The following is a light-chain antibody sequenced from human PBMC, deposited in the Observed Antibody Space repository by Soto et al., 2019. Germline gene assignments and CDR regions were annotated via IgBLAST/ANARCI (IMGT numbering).Light chain of an antibody. Sequence: QSALTQPPSASGSPGQSVTISCTGTSSDVGAYKYVSWYQQYPGTAPKLMIYDVSKRPSGVPDRFSGSKSGNTASLTVSGHQAEDEADYYCASYVGSDIWVFGGGTKLTVL. CDR2: DVS. CDR3: ASYVGSDIWV. V-gene: IGLV2-8*01. CDR1: SSDVGAYKY. J-gene: IGLJ3*02.